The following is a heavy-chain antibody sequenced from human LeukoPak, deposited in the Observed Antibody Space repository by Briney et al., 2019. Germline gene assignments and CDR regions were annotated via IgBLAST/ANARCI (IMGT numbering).Heavy chain of an antibody. CDR3: ARVEQVVAYNWLDP. CDR2: ISAYNGNT. D-gene: IGHD2-15*01. V-gene: IGHV1-18*01. CDR1: GYTFTSYG. J-gene: IGHJ5*02. Sequence: GASVKVSCKASGYTFTSYGISWVRQAPGQGLEWMGWISAYNGNTNYAQKLQGRVTMTTDTSTSTAYMELRSLRSDDTAVYYCARVEQVVAYNWLDPWGQGTLVTVSS.